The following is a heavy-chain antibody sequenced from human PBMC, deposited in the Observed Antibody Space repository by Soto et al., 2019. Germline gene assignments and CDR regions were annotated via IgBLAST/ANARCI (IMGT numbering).Heavy chain of an antibody. CDR1: GYTFTYRY. Sequence: ASVKVSCKASGYTFTYRYLHWVRQAPGQGLEWMGWINPNSGGTNYAQKFQGWVTMTRDTSISTAYMELSRLRSDDTAVYYCARGGHCTNGVCYTYWFDPWGQGTLVTVSS. J-gene: IGHJ5*02. V-gene: IGHV1-2*04. CDR2: INPNSGGT. CDR3: ARGGHCTNGVCYTYWFDP. D-gene: IGHD2-8*01.